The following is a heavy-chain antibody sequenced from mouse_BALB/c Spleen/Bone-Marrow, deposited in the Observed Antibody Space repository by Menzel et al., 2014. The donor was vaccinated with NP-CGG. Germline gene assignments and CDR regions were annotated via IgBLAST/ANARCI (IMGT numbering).Heavy chain of an antibody. Sequence: QVQLQQSGAELVRPGVSVKISCKGSGYTFTDYAMHWVKQSHAKSLEWIGVISTYYGDASYNQKFKGKATMTVDKSSSTAYMELARLTAEDSAIYYCARDAMDYWGQGTSVTVSS. CDR2: ISTYYGDA. J-gene: IGHJ4*01. CDR3: ARDAMDY. CDR1: GYTFTDYA. V-gene: IGHV1S137*01.